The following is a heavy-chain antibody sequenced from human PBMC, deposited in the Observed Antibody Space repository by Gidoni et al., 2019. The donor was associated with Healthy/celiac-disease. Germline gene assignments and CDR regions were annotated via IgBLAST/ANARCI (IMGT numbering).Heavy chain of an antibody. V-gene: IGHV4-4*07. CDR2: IYTSGST. J-gene: IGHJ4*02. CDR1: GGSISSYY. D-gene: IGHD3-22*01. CDR3: ARSGYYYDSSGYSYFDY. Sequence: QVQLQESGPGLVKPSETLSLTCTVSGGSISSYYWSWIRQPAGKGLEWIGRIYTSGSTNYNPSLKSRVTMSVDTSKNQFSLKLSSVTAADTAVYYCARSGYYYDSSGYSYFDYWGQGTLVTVSS.